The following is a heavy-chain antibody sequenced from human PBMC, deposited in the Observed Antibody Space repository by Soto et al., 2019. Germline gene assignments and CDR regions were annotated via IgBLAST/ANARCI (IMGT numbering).Heavy chain of an antibody. J-gene: IGHJ4*02. CDR3: ARVGTSESFFDY. V-gene: IGHV3-53*02. CDR1: GFTVSDNR. Sequence: EVQLVETGGGLIQPGGSLRLSCVVSGFTVSDNRMTWVRQSPGQGLEWVPDLSFSGSGNYAASVRGRFTISKGDSRNTLYLQMNDLRAEDTAVYFCARVGTSESFFDYWGQGTLVTVSP. D-gene: IGHD7-27*01. CDR2: LSFSGSG.